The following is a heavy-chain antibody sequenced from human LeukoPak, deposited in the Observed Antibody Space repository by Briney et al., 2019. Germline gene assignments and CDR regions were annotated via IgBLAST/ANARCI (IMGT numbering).Heavy chain of an antibody. V-gene: IGHV3-7*01. CDR2: IKQDGSEK. CDR1: GFTFSSYW. D-gene: IGHD3-22*01. J-gene: IGHJ4*02. Sequence: PGGSLRLSCAASGFTFSSYWMSWVRQAPGKGLEWVANIKQDGSEKYYVDSVKGRFTISRDNANNSLYLQMNSLRAEDTAVYYCAREAHDSSSYYYPSDFDYWGQGTLVTVSS. CDR3: AREAHDSSSYYYPSDFDY.